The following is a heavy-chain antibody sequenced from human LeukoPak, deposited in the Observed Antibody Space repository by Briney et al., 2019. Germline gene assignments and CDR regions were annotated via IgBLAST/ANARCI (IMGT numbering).Heavy chain of an antibody. CDR1: GFTFSDFG. Sequence: PGGSLRLSCEASGFTFSDFGMHWVRQAPGKGLEWVAFIRRDGDVIYYADSVKGRFTTSRDNSRNMVYLQLNSLRPEDTAIYYCAKDFIRILALIPWDYWGQGTLVTVSS. CDR3: AKDFIRILALIPWDY. CDR2: IRRDGDVI. J-gene: IGHJ4*02. D-gene: IGHD2-21*01. V-gene: IGHV3-30*02.